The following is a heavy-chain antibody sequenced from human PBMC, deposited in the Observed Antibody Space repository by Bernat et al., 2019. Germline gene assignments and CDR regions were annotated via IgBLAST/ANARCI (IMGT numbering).Heavy chain of an antibody. J-gene: IGHJ4*02. V-gene: IGHV4-39*01. CDR2: IYYSGGT. CDR1: GGSISSSSYY. Sequence: QLQLQESGPGLVKPSETLSLTCTVSGGSISSSSYYWGWIRQPPGKGLEWIGSIYYSGGTYYNPSLKSRVTISVDTSKKRFSLKLSSVTAADTAVYYCARPSSGWDYYFDYWGQGNLVTVSS. CDR3: ARPSSGWDYYFDY. D-gene: IGHD6-19*01.